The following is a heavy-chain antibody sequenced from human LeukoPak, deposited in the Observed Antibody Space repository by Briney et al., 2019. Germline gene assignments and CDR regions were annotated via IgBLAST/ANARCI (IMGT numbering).Heavy chain of an antibody. D-gene: IGHD4-17*01. V-gene: IGHV3-20*04. CDR1: GFTFDDYG. J-gene: IGHJ4*02. CDR2: INWNGGST. Sequence: GGSLRLSCAASGFTFDDYGMSWVRQAPGKGLEWVSGINWNGGSTGHADSVKGRFTISRDNAKNSLYLQMNSLRAEDTALYYCARADYGDYVGRSLYFDYWGQGTLVTVSS. CDR3: ARADYGDYVGRSLYFDY.